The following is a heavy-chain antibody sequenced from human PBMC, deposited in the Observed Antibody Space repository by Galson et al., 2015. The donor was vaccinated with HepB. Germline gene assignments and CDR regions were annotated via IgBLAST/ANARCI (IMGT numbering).Heavy chain of an antibody. J-gene: IGHJ3*02. CDR3: VKDWQVYSGYDWGDADDAFDI. V-gene: IGHV3-64D*06. Sequence: SLRLSCAASGFTFSSYAMHWVRQAPGKGLEYVSAISSNGGSTYYADSVKGRFTISRDNSKNTLYLQMSSLRAEDTAVYYCVKDWQVYSGYDWGDADDAFDIWGQGTMVTVSS. CDR2: ISSNGGST. CDR1: GFTFSSYA. D-gene: IGHD5-12*01.